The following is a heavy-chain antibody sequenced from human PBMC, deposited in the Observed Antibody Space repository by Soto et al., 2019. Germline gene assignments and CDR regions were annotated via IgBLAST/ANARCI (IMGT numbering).Heavy chain of an antibody. D-gene: IGHD7-27*01. V-gene: IGHV3-23*01. J-gene: IGHJ4*02. CDR1: GFTFTNYA. Sequence: EVQMLESGGDLIQPGGSLRLSCAVSGFTFTNYAMSWVRHTSGKGLEWVSSIDGSGQTTAYAASVKGRFTISRDNSRNLLFLQMNSLRAEDTAIYYCAKYAGLSPGVRFHFDYWGQGSLVSVSS. CDR2: IDGSGQTT. CDR3: AKYAGLSPGVRFHFDY.